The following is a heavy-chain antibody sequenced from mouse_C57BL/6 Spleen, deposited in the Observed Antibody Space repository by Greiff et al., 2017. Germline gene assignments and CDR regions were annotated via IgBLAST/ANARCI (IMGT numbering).Heavy chain of an antibody. D-gene: IGHD2-4*01. Sequence: QVQLKQSGAELVRPGTSVKVSCKASGYAFTNYLIEWVKQRPGRGLEWIGVINPGSGGTNYNEKFKGKATLTADKSSSTAYMQLSSLTSEDSAVYFCARSLIYYDYDAWFAYWGQGTLVTVSA. V-gene: IGHV1-54*01. CDR2: INPGSGGT. J-gene: IGHJ3*01. CDR3: ARSLIYYDYDAWFAY. CDR1: GYAFTNYL.